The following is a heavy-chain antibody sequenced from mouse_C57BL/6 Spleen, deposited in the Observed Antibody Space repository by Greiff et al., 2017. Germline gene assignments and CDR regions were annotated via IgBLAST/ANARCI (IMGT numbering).Heavy chain of an antibody. CDR3: ARAGRDAMDY. CDR1: GYAFSSSW. D-gene: IGHD3-1*01. V-gene: IGHV1-80*01. Sequence: VKLVESGAELVKPGASVKISCKASGYAFSSSWMNWVKQRPGKGLEWIGQIYPGDGDTNYNGKFKGKATLTADKSSSTAYMQLSSLTSEDSAVYFCARAGRDAMDYWGQGTSVTVSS. J-gene: IGHJ4*01. CDR2: IYPGDGDT.